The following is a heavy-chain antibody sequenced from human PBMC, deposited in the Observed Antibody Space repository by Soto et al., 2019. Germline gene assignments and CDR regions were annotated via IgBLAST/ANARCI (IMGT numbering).Heavy chain of an antibody. CDR2: ISGGGDTT. CDR3: AKGRGGSGSLTPRVDF. D-gene: IGHD3-10*01. J-gene: IGHJ4*02. Sequence: EVQLLESGGGLVQPGGSLRLSCAASGFTFNNYAMTWVRQAPGKGLEWVSAISGGGDTTSYADSVKGRFTVSRDGSKNTLYRQMSSLRAEDTALYYCAKGRGGSGSLTPRVDFWGQGTLGTVSS. V-gene: IGHV3-23*01. CDR1: GFTFNNYA.